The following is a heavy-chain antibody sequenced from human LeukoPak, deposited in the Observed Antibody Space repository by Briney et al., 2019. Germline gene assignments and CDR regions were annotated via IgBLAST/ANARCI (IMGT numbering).Heavy chain of an antibody. CDR3: ARARGGYDFDY. Sequence: QAGGSLRLSCAASGFTFSNDWMSWVRQAPGKGLEWVAIIRKDGNEKFYVDSVRGRFTISRDNAKNSLYLQMDTLRAEDTAIYYCARARGGYDFDYWGQGTLVTVSS. V-gene: IGHV3-7*01. CDR2: IRKDGNEK. CDR1: GFTFSNDW. D-gene: IGHD5-12*01. J-gene: IGHJ4*02.